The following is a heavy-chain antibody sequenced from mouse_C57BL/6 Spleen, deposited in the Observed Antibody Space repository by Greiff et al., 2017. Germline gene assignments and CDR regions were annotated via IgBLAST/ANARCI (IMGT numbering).Heavy chain of an antibody. CDR1: GFSLTSYG. CDR3: ARNPFYYGSSYGYFDV. CDR2: IWSGGST. J-gene: IGHJ1*03. Sequence: QLQLKESGPGLVQPSQSLSITCTVSGFSLTSYGVHWVRQSPGKGLEWLGVIWSGGSTDYNAAFISRLSISKDNSKSQVFFKMNSLQADDTAIYYCARNPFYYGSSYGYFDVWGTGTTVTVSS. D-gene: IGHD1-1*01. V-gene: IGHV2-2*01.